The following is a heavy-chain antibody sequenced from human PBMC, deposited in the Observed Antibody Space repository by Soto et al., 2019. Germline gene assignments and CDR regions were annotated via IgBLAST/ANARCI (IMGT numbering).Heavy chain of an antibody. D-gene: IGHD5-12*01. CDR3: AKTFQDGYNHRGYYYYGMDV. CDR1: GGYISSSNW. CDR2: IYHSGST. J-gene: IGHJ6*02. V-gene: IGHV4-4*02. Sequence: PSETHCLTCAVSGGYISSSNWWSWVRQHPGKGLEWIGEIYHSGSTNYNPSLKSRVTISVDKSKNQFSLKLSSVTAADTAVYYCAKTFQDGYNHRGYYYYGMDVWGQGTTVTVSS.